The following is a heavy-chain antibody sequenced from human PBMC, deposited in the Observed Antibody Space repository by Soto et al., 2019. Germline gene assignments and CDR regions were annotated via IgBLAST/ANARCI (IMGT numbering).Heavy chain of an antibody. CDR1: GFTFSSYA. CDR3: AKAEYSNYVYYYMDV. V-gene: IGHV3-23*01. CDR2: ISGSGGST. D-gene: IGHD4-4*01. Sequence: EVQLLESGGGLVQPGGSLRLSCAASGFTFSSYAMSWVRQAPGKGLEWVSAISGSGGSTYYADSVKGRFTISRDNSKNMLYLQMNSLRAEDTAVYYCAKAEYSNYVYYYMDVWGKGTTVTVSS. J-gene: IGHJ6*03.